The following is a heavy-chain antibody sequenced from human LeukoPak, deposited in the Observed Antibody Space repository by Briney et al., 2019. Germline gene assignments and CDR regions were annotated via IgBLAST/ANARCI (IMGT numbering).Heavy chain of an antibody. V-gene: IGHV3-21*01. D-gene: IGHD2-2*01. J-gene: IGHJ4*02. CDR1: GFTFSSYS. CDR2: ISSSYSYI. CDR3: ARVGGFGYCTSTSCPPEY. Sequence: GGSLRLSCAASGFTFSSYSMNWVRQAPGKGLEWVSSISSSYSYIYYADSVKGRFTISRDNAKNSLYLQMNSLRAEDTVVYYCARVGGFGYCTSTSCPPEYWGQGTLVTVSS.